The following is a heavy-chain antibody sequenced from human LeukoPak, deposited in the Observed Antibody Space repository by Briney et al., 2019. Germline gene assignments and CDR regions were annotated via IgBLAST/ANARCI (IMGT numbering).Heavy chain of an antibody. V-gene: IGHV4-59*01. CDR2: IYYSGST. D-gene: IGHD1-26*01. Sequence: SETLSLTCTVSGGSISSYYWSWIRQPPGKGLEWIGYIYYSGSTNFNPSLKRRVTISVETSKNQFSLKLSSVTAADTAVYYCATAPGGARVGYAFDIWGQGTMVTVSS. CDR3: ATAPGGARVGYAFDI. J-gene: IGHJ3*02. CDR1: GGSISSYY.